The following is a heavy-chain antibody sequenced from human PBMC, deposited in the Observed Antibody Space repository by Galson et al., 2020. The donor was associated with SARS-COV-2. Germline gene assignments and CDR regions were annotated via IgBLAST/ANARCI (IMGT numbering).Heavy chain of an antibody. V-gene: IGHV3-53*01. Sequence: GESLKISCAASGFTVSSNYMSWVRQAPGKGLEWVAIIYSGGSTSYRDSVKGRFTISRDNSKNTLYLQMNSLRAEDTAVYYCARDPYSSGWTNYYYFVMGVWGQGTTVTVSS. D-gene: IGHD6-19*01. CDR3: ARDPYSSGWTNYYYFVMGV. CDR2: IYSGGST. J-gene: IGHJ6*02. CDR1: GFTVSSNY.